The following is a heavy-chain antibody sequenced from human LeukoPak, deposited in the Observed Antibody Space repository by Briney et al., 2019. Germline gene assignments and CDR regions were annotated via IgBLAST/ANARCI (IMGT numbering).Heavy chain of an antibody. J-gene: IGHJ4*02. Sequence: GGSLRLSCAASGFTFSSYAMSWVRQAPGKGLEWVSAISGSGGSTYYADSVKGRFTISRDNSKHTLSLHMNSLSAEDTAVYYCARASLDYYGSGSYYPTHLDYWGQGTLVTVSS. CDR1: GFTFSSYA. CDR2: ISGSGGST. CDR3: ARASLDYYGSGSYYPTHLDY. V-gene: IGHV3-23*01. D-gene: IGHD3-10*01.